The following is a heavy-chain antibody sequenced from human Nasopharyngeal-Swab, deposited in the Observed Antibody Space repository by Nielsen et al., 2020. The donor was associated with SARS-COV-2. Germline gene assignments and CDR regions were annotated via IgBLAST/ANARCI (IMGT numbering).Heavy chain of an antibody. D-gene: IGHD6-19*01. V-gene: IGHV3-7*03. J-gene: IGHJ6*02. Sequence: GESLKISCAASGFTFSDYYMSWIRQAPGKGLEWVANIKQDGSEKYYVDSVKGRFTISRDNAKNSLYLQMNSLRAEDTAVYYCARDLYRQQWPLYNYYGMDVWGQGTTVTVSS. CDR3: ARDLYRQQWPLYNYYGMDV. CDR1: GFTFSDYY. CDR2: IKQDGSEK.